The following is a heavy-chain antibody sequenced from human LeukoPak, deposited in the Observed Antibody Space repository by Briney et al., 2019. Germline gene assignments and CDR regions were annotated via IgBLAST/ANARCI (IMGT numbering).Heavy chain of an antibody. D-gene: IGHD6-19*01. J-gene: IGHJ4*02. Sequence: GGSLRLSCAASGFTFSSYSMNWVRRAPGKGLEWVSSISSSSSYIYYADSVKGRFTISRDSSKNTVYLHMNSLRVEDTAVYYCARGTRDSSGWVTIDYWGQGTLVTVSS. CDR2: ISSSSSYI. CDR3: ARGTRDSSGWVTIDY. V-gene: IGHV3-21*01. CDR1: GFTFSSYS.